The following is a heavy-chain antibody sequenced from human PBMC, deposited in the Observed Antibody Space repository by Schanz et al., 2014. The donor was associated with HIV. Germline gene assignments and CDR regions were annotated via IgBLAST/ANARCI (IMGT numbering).Heavy chain of an antibody. V-gene: IGHV3-33*01. CDR3: ARGGLQWHPEWFDY. CDR2: IWYDGSKK. D-gene: IGHD4-4*01. CDR1: GFTFSNYG. J-gene: IGHJ4*02. Sequence: QVQLVESGGGVVQSGRSLRLSCAASGFTFSNYGMHWVRQAPGKGLEWVAVIWYDGSKKYYADSVKGRVTISRDNSKKTLYLQMNSLRAEDTAVYYCARGGLQWHPEWFDYWGQGTLVSVSS.